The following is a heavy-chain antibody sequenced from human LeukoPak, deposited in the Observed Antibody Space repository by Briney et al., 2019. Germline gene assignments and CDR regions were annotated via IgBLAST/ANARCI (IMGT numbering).Heavy chain of an antibody. CDR3: AKDRRYYYGSADP. D-gene: IGHD3-10*01. CDR2: IDTDGTIT. Sequence: TGGSLRLSCSASGYIFSSYWMHWVRQAPGEGLVWVSRIDTDGTITSYADSVKGRFTISRDNSKNTLFLQMNSLRAEDTAVYYCAKDRRYYYGSADPWGQGTLVTVSS. J-gene: IGHJ5*02. V-gene: IGHV3-74*01. CDR1: GYIFSSYW.